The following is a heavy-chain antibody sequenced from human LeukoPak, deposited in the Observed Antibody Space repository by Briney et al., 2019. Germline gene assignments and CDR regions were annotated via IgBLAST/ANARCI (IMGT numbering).Heavy chain of an antibody. Sequence: PGGSLRLSCAASGFTFSSYWMHWVRQAPGKGLVWVSRINSDGSSTSYADSVKGRFTISRDNAMNTLYLQMNSLRAEDTAVYYCASSTQISKYADYWGQGALVTVSS. CDR1: GFTFSSYW. D-gene: IGHD2-2*01. J-gene: IGHJ4*02. CDR3: ASSTQISKYADY. CDR2: INSDGSST. V-gene: IGHV3-74*01.